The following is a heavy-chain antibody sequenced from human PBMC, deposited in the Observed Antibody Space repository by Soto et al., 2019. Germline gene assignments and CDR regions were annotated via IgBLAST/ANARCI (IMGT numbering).Heavy chain of an antibody. J-gene: IGHJ5*02. V-gene: IGHV1-69*06. D-gene: IGHD2-15*01. CDR2: IIPIFGTA. CDR3: ARVELGYCSGGSCSNWFDP. Sequence: QVQLVQSGAEVKKPGSSVNVSCKASGGTFSSYAISWVRQAPGQGLEWMGGIIPIFGTANYAQKFQGRVTITADKSTSTAYMELSSLRSEDTAVYYCARVELGYCSGGSCSNWFDPWGQGTLVTVSS. CDR1: GGTFSSYA.